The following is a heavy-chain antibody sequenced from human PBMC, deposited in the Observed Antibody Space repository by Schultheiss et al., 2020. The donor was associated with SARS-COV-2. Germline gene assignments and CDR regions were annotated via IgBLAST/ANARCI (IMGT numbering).Heavy chain of an antibody. D-gene: IGHD1-7*01. Sequence: GGSLRLSCAASGFTFSSYGMHWVRQAPGKGLEWVAVIWYDGSNKYYADSVKGRFTISRDNSKNTLYLQMNSLRAEDTAVYYCAREMPITGTGTADYGMDVWGQGTTVTVSS. V-gene: IGHV3-33*01. CDR1: GFTFSSYG. CDR2: IWYDGSNK. J-gene: IGHJ6*02. CDR3: AREMPITGTGTADYGMDV.